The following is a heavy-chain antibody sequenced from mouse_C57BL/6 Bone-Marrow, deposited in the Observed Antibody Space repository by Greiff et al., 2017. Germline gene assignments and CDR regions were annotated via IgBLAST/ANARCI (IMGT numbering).Heavy chain of an antibody. Sequence: VQLKESGPVLVKPGASVKMSCKASGYTFTDYYMNWVKQSHGKSLEWIGVINPYNGGTSYNQKFKGKATLTVDKSSSTAYMELNSLTSEDSAVYYCARRGSLRYGDAMDYWGQGTSVTVSS. CDR1: GYTFTDYY. CDR2: INPYNGGT. J-gene: IGHJ4*01. CDR3: ARRGSLRYGDAMDY. V-gene: IGHV1-19*01. D-gene: IGHD1-1*01.